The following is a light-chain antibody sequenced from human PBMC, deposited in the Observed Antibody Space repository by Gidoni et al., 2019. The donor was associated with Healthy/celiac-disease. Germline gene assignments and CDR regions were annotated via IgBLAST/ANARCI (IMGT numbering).Light chain of an antibody. V-gene: IGKV3-20*01. Sequence: EIVLTQSPGTLSLSPGESATLSCRASQSVSSSYLAWYQQKPGQAPRLLIYGASSRATGIPDRFSGSGSGTDFTLTISRLEPEDFAVYYCQQYGSSPGFGQGTKLEIK. CDR1: QSVSSSY. J-gene: IGKJ2*03. CDR3: QQYGSSPG. CDR2: GAS.